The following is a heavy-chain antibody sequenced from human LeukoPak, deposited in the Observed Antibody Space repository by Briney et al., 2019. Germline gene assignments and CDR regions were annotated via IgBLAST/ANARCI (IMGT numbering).Heavy chain of an antibody. Sequence: SETLSPTCTVSGGSISSSSYYWGWIRQPPGKGLEWIGSIYYSGSTYYNPSLKSRVPISVDTSKNQFSLKLSSVTAADTAVYYCARHPRPNCSGGSCYTEDVSTWGQGTLVTVSS. CDR1: GGSISSSSYY. J-gene: IGHJ5*02. CDR2: IYYSGST. CDR3: ARHPRPNCSGGSCYTEDVST. D-gene: IGHD2-15*01. V-gene: IGHV4-39*01.